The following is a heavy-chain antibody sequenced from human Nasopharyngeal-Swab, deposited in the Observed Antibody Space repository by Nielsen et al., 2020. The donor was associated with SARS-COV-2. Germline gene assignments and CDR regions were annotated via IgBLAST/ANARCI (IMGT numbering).Heavy chain of an antibody. D-gene: IGHD4-23*01. J-gene: IGHJ3*02. V-gene: IGHV3-30-3*01. CDR3: ARGRTTVVTGDAFDI. Sequence: VRQAPGKGLEWVAVISYDGSNKYYADSVKGRFTISRDNSENTLYLQMNSLRAEDTAVYYCARGRTTVVTGDAFDIWGQGTMVTVSS. CDR2: ISYDGSNK.